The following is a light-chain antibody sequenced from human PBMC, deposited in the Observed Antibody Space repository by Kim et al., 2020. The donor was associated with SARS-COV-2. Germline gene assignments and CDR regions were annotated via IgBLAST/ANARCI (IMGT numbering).Light chain of an antibody. J-gene: IGLJ2*01. Sequence: QSALTQPRSVSGSPGQSVTISCTGTSSDVGAYNYVSWYQQHPGKAPKLVIYDVSKRPSGVPDRFSGSKSGNTASLTISGLQTEDEADYYCCSYAGFYSVVFGGGTQLTVL. CDR3: CSYAGFYSVV. CDR1: SSDVGAYNY. CDR2: DVS. V-gene: IGLV2-11*01.